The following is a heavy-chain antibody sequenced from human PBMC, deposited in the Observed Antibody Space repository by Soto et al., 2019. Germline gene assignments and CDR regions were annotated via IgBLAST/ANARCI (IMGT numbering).Heavy chain of an antibody. V-gene: IGHV4-39*01. Sequence: PSETMYLTCTVSGGSISSSSYYWGWIRQPPGKGLEWIGSIYYSGSTYYNPSLKSRVTISVDTSKNQFSLKLSSVTAADTAVYYCASRIPETYYDFWSGHPALDGSRPRNWFDPWGQGTLVTVSS. CDR2: IYYSGST. J-gene: IGHJ5*02. CDR1: GGSISSSSYY. CDR3: ASRIPETYYDFWSGHPALDGSRPRNWFDP. D-gene: IGHD3-3*01.